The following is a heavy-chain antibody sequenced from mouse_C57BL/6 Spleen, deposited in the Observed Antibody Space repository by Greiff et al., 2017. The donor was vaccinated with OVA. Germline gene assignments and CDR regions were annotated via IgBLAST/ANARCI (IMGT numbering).Heavy chain of an antibody. Sequence: QVQLQQSGAELVKPGASVKISCKASGYAFSSYWMNWVKQRPGKGLEWIGQIYPGDGDTNYNGKFKGKATLTADKSSSTAYMQLSSLTSEDSAVYFCARGGVAPLAMDYWGQGTSVTVSS. D-gene: IGHD1-1*02. CDR1: GYAFSSYW. J-gene: IGHJ4*01. CDR3: ARGGVAPLAMDY. CDR2: IYPGDGDT. V-gene: IGHV1-80*01.